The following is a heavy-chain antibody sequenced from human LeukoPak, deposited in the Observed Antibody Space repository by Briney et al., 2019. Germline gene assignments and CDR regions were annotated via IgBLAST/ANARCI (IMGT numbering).Heavy chain of an antibody. Sequence: GGSLRLSCAASGFTFSTYGMHWVRQAPGKGLEWVAVIWFDGINKYYADSVKGRFTISRDNSYNTLYLQMNSLRVKDTAVYYCAKAFSPAATWFDPWGQGTLVTISS. J-gene: IGHJ5*02. V-gene: IGHV3-33*06. CDR2: IWFDGINK. CDR3: AKAFSPAATWFDP. D-gene: IGHD2-15*01. CDR1: GFTFSTYG.